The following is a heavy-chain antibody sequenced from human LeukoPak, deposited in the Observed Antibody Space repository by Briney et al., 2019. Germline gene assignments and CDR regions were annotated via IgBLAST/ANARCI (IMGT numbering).Heavy chain of an antibody. J-gene: IGHJ5*02. CDR1: GFTFSSYA. V-gene: IGHV3-23*01. CDR3: AKDKFYGDYFYNWFDP. Sequence: GGSLRLSCAASGFTFSSYAMSWVRQAPGKGLEWVSVVSGSGVNTYYADSVTGRFTISRDNSKNTLYLQMNSLRAEDTAVYYCAKDKFYGDYFYNWFDPWGQGTLVTVSS. D-gene: IGHD4-17*01. CDR2: VSGSGVNT.